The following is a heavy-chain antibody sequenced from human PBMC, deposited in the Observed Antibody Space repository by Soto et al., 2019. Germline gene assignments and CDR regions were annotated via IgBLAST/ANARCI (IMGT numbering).Heavy chain of an antibody. D-gene: IGHD1-26*01. CDR3: ARAGYTSNYYGGYYFDY. V-gene: IGHV4-59*01. CDR1: GGSFSSYY. Sequence: KTSETLSLTCSVSGGSFSSYYWSWIRQSPGKGLEYIGYIFYNGRSSYNPSLMNRVTIAIDTSKNQFFLRLGSLTPADTAIYYCARAGYTSNYYGGYYFDYWGLGTLVTVSS. CDR2: IFYNGRS. J-gene: IGHJ4*02.